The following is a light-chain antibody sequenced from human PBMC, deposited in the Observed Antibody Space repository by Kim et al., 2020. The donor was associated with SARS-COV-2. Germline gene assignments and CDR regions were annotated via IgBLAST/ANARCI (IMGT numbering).Light chain of an antibody. Sequence: DIQMTQSPSSLAASVGDRVTIACRASQSITTYLNWYQHNPGKAPKLLIYAASTLQSGVPSRCSGSGSGTDFTLTIISLQPEDFATFYCRQRHGTPLLTFGEGTKLEI. J-gene: IGKJ4*01. CDR1: QSITTY. CDR2: AAS. CDR3: RQRHGTPLLT. V-gene: IGKV1-39*01.